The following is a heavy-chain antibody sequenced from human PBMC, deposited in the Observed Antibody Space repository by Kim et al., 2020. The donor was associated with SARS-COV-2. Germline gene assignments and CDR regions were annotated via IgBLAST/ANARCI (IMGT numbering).Heavy chain of an antibody. CDR3: ARLYGASGKNAFDI. Sequence: GGSLRLSCAASGFTFSNYWMHWVRQAPGKGLVWVSRINTDGSSTTSADSVKGRFTISRDNAKNTLYLQMNSLRAEDTAVYYCARLYGASGKNAFDICGQGTMVTVSS. V-gene: IGHV3-74*01. D-gene: IGHD4-17*01. CDR1: GFTFSNYW. CDR2: INTDGSST. J-gene: IGHJ3*02.